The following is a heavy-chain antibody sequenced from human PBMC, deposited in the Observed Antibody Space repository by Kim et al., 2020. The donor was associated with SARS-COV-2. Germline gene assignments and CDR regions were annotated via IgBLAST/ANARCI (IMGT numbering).Heavy chain of an antibody. V-gene: IGHV1-69*13. D-gene: IGHD3-10*01. CDR2: IIPIFGTA. J-gene: IGHJ6*03. Sequence: SVKVSCKASGGTFSSYAISWVRQAPGQGLEWMGGIIPIFGTANYAQKFQGRVTITADESTSTAYMELSSLRSEDTAVYYCARENYYGTYYYYMDVWGKGTTVTVSS. CDR3: ARENYYGTYYYYMDV. CDR1: GGTFSSYA.